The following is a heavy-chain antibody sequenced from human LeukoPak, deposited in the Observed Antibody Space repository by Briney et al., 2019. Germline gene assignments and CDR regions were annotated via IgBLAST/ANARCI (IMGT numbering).Heavy chain of an antibody. J-gene: IGHJ4*02. CDR1: GFTFSSYA. D-gene: IGHD6-13*01. Sequence: GGSLRLSCAASGFTFSSYAMHWVRQAPGKGLERVAVISYDGSNKYYADSVKGRFTISRDNAKNTLYLQMNSLRAEDTAVYYCARGLGGYTSSQAYWGQGTLVTVSS. CDR3: ARGLGGYTSSQAY. CDR2: ISYDGSNK. V-gene: IGHV3-30*04.